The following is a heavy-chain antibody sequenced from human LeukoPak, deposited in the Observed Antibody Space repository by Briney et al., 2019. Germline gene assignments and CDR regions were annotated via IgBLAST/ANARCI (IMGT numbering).Heavy chain of an antibody. D-gene: IGHD2-15*01. CDR2: ISGSGGST. J-gene: IGHJ5*02. CDR3: TKHMKDIVVVVATNWFDP. V-gene: IGHV3-23*01. CDR1: GFTFSSYV. Sequence: PGGSLRLSCAASGFTFSSYVMSWVRQAPGKGLEWVSGISGSGGSTYYADSVKGRFTISSDNSKNSLYLQMTSLRAENTAVYYCTKHMKDIVVVVATNWFDPWGQGTLVTVSS.